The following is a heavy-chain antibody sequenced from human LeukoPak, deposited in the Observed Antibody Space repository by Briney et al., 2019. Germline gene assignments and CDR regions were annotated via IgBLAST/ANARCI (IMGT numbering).Heavy chain of an antibody. V-gene: IGHV3-7*01. J-gene: IGHJ4*02. CDR3: ARVWPGGYLDC. D-gene: IGHD3-16*01. CDR1: GFTFSNYW. CDR2: IKHDGSEK. Sequence: PGGSLRLSCAASGFTFSNYWMSWVRQAPGKGLEWVANIKHDGSEKYYVDSVKGRFTISRDNAKNSLYLQMNSLRAEDTAVYYCARVWPGGYLDCWGQGTLVTVSS.